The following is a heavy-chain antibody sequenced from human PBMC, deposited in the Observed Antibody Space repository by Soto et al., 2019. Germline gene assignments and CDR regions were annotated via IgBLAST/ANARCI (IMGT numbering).Heavy chain of an antibody. V-gene: IGHV3-30*18. CDR1: GFTFSSYG. Sequence: GESLKISCAASGFTFSSYGMHWVRQAPGKGLEWVAVISYDGSNKYYADSVKGRFTISRDNSKNTLYLQMNSLRAEDTAVYYCAKDRRGIAARGYFDYWGQGTLVTVSS. D-gene: IGHD6-6*01. CDR2: ISYDGSNK. CDR3: AKDRRGIAARGYFDY. J-gene: IGHJ4*02.